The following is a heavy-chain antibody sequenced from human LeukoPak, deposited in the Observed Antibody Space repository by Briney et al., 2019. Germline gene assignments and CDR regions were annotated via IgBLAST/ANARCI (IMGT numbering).Heavy chain of an antibody. V-gene: IGHV3-53*01. J-gene: IGHJ4*02. Sequence: GGSLRLSCAASGFTVSSNYMSCVRQPPGKGLEWVSVIYSGGTTFYADSVKGRFTISRDNSRNTLYLQMNSLRADDTAVYYCTKLKGWYGDGYFDYWGQGIVVTVSS. CDR1: GFTVSSNY. CDR3: TKLKGWYGDGYFDY. D-gene: IGHD6-19*01. CDR2: IYSGGTT.